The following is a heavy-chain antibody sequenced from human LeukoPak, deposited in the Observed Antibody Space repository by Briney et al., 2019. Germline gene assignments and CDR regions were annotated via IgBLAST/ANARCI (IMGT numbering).Heavy chain of an antibody. V-gene: IGHV3-7*01. D-gene: IGHD4-11*01. J-gene: IGHJ4*02. CDR1: EFTFSHYW. Sequence: PGGSLRLSCAAFEFTFSHYWMNWVRQAPGKGLEWVANIKQGGSEKYYVDSVKGRFTISRDNSKSTLYLQMNSLRAEDTAVYYCARLPPLQEPQGYWGQGTLVTVSS. CDR2: IKQGGSEK. CDR3: ARLPPLQEPQGY.